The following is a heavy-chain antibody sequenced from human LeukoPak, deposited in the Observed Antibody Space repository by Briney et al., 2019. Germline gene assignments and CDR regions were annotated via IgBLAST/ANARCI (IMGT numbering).Heavy chain of an antibody. J-gene: IGHJ5*02. D-gene: IGHD5-12*01. CDR3: AGDPAYSGYDSFSGFDP. CDR1: GGSISSYY. Sequence: SETLSLTCTVSGGSISSYYWSWIRQPAGKGLEWIGRIYTSGSTNYNPSLKSRVTMSVDTSKNQFSLKLSSVTAADTAVYYCAGDPAYSGYDSFSGFDPWGQGTLVTVSS. V-gene: IGHV4-4*07. CDR2: IYTSGST.